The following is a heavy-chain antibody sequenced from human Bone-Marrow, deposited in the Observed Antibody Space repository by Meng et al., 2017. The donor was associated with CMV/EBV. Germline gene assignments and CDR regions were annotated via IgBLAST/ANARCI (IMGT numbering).Heavy chain of an antibody. V-gene: IGHV3-11*01. Sequence: GGSLRLSCAASGFTFDDYAMHWVRQAPGKGLEWVSYISSSGSTIYYADSVKGRFTISRDNAKNSLYLQMNSLRAEDTAVYYCARDAGYCSSTSRSCAHYGMDVWGQGTTVTVSS. CDR3: ARDAGYCSSTSRSCAHYGMDV. CDR1: GFTFDDYA. J-gene: IGHJ6*02. D-gene: IGHD2-2*01. CDR2: ISSSGSTI.